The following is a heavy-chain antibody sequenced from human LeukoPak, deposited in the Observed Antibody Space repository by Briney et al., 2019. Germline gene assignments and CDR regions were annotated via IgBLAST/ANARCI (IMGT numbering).Heavy chain of an antibody. Sequence: GGCLRLSYAPAAFIFSNYWAGWVRQAAGGGLVWVSRINRDGSSTDYLDSVKGRFTISRDNARNTLYLQMNSLRAEDTAVYYCARVPYVFDLWGQGRMVTVSS. V-gene: IGHV3-74*01. CDR1: AFIFSNYW. CDR2: INRDGSST. CDR3: ARVPYVFDL. J-gene: IGHJ3*01.